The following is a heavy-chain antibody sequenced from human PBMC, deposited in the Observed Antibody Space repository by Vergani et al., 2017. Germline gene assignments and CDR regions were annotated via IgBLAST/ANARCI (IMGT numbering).Heavy chain of an antibody. Sequence: QVQLVQSGAEVKKPGSSVKVSCKASGGTFSSYAISWVRQAPGQGLEWMGRIIPILGIANYAQKFQGRVTITADKSTSTAYMELSSLRSEDTAVYYCARDRYCSGGSCYWFDPWGQGTLVTVSS. CDR2: IIPILGIA. D-gene: IGHD2-15*01. V-gene: IGHV1-69*04. J-gene: IGHJ5*02. CDR1: GGTFSSYA. CDR3: ARDRYCSGGSCYWFDP.